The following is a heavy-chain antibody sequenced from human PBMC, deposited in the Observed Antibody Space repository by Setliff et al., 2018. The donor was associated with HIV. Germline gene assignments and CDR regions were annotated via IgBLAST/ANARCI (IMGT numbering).Heavy chain of an antibody. CDR3: ARAEVAMVRGHDY. Sequence: PGGSLRLSCVVSGFTFSNYWMNWVRQAPGKGLVWVSRINEDGSITTYADSVKGRFTISRDNAKNSLYLQMNSLRAEDTAVYYCARAEVAMVRGHDYWGQGTLVTSPQ. CDR1: GFTFSNYW. V-gene: IGHV3-74*03. J-gene: IGHJ4*02. CDR2: INEDGSIT. D-gene: IGHD3-10*01.